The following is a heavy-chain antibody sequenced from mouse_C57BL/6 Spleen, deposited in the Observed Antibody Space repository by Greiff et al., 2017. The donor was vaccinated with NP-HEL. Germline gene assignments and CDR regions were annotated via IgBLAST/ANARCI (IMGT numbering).Heavy chain of an antibody. CDR2: INPSSGYT. D-gene: IGHD1-1*01. CDR1: GYTFTSYT. Sequence: QVQLKESGAELARPGASVKMSCKASGYTFTSYTMHWVKQRPGQGLEWIGYINPSSGYTKYNQKFKDKATLTADKSSSTAYMQLSSLTSEDSAVYYCAPLITTVVATRYFDYWGQGTTLTVSS. J-gene: IGHJ2*01. CDR3: APLITTVVATRYFDY. V-gene: IGHV1-4*01.